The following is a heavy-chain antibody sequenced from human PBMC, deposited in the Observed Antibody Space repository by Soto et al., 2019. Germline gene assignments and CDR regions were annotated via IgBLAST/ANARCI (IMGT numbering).Heavy chain of an antibody. V-gene: IGHV3-23*01. Sequence: EVQLLESGGDLVQPGGSLRLSCAASGFTFNNYAMTWVRQAPGKGLEWVSVICGSGDTTYYADFVKGRFTISRDNSKNTLYLQMNSLRAEDTALYYCARGSGGRCYSVSDIWGQGTMVTVSS. CDR3: ARGSGGRCYSVSDI. J-gene: IGHJ3*02. CDR2: ICGSGDTT. D-gene: IGHD2-15*01. CDR1: GFTFNNYA.